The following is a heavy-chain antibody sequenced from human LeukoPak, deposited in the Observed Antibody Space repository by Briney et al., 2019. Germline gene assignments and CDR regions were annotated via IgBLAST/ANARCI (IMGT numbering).Heavy chain of an antibody. J-gene: IGHJ4*02. V-gene: IGHV3-23*01. CDR1: GFTFSSYA. Sequence: PGGSLRLSCAASGFTFSSYAMSWVRQAPGKGLEWVSSISGSGGSTYYADSVKGRFTISRDNSKNTLFLQMSSLRAEDTAIYYCAKSRAAATLDYWGQGTLVTVSS. D-gene: IGHD6-13*01. CDR3: AKSRAAATLDY. CDR2: ISGSGGST.